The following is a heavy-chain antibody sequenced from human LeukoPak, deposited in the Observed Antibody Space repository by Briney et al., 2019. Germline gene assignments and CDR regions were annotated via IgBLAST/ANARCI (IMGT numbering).Heavy chain of an antibody. CDR1: GFTFSSYE. Sequence: PGGSLRLSCSASGFTFSSYEMNWVRQAPGKGLEWVSYISSSGSTIYYADSVKGRFTIFRDNTKNSVFLQMNSLRVDDTAVYYCVRVYSYGPYYMDVWGKGTTVTVSS. V-gene: IGHV3-48*03. CDR3: VRVYSYGPYYMDV. D-gene: IGHD5-18*01. CDR2: ISSSGSTI. J-gene: IGHJ6*03.